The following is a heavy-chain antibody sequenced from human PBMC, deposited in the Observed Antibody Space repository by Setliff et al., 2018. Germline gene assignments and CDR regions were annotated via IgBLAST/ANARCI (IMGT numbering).Heavy chain of an antibody. J-gene: IGHJ6*02. CDR3: AGCGYGQYYAMDV. Sequence: SCKASGYTVRSYYMTWVRQAPGKGLEWVSVIYTGGSTYYADSVKGRFTISRDDSNNTLYLQMTSLRAEDTAVYYCAGCGYGQYYAMDVWGQGTTV. D-gene: IGHD5-12*01. CDR2: IYTGGST. CDR1: GYTVRSYY. V-gene: IGHV3-66*01.